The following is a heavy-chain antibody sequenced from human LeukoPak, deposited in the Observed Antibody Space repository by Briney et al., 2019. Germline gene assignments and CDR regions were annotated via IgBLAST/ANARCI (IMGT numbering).Heavy chain of an antibody. CDR2: IIPIFGTA. CDR1: GFTFTIYD. J-gene: IGHJ4*02. V-gene: IGHV1-69*05. Sequence: GASVKVSCKASGFTFTIYDINWVRQATGQGFEWMGRIIPIFGTANYAQKFQGRVTITTDESTSTAYMELSSLRSEDTAVYYCAREIGDLYYFDYWGQGTLVTVSS. CDR3: AREIGDLYYFDY. D-gene: IGHD3-16*01.